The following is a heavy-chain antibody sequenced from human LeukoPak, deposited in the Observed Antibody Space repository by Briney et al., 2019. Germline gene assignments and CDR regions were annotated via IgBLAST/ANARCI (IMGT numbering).Heavy chain of an antibody. CDR2: IYSGGST. CDR3: ARQNYYDSNDAFDI. CDR1: GFTVSSNY. D-gene: IGHD3-22*01. V-gene: IGHV3-66*04. J-gene: IGHJ3*02. Sequence: GGSLRLSCAVSGFTVSSNYMSWVRQAPGQGLEWVSVIYSGGSTYYADSVKGRFTISRDNSKNTLYLQMNSLRAEDTAVYYCARQNYYDSNDAFDIWGQGTMVTVSS.